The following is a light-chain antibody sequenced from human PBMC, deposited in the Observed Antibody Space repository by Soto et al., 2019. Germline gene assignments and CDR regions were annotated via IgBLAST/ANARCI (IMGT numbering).Light chain of an antibody. J-gene: IGKJ4*01. V-gene: IGKV3-15*01. CDR2: GAF. CDR1: QSVGIN. CDR3: QQYNSWPPLT. Sequence: ERVLTQSPATLSVSPGDTATLSCRASQSVGINLAWYQQKPGQAPRLLISGAFIRATGVPARFSGSGSGTEFTLTISSLQSEDFAVYYCQQYNSWPPLTFGGGTKVEIK.